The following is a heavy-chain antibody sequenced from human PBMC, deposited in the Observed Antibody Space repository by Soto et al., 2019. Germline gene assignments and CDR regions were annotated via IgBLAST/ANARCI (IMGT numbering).Heavy chain of an antibody. CDR2: IYYSGST. J-gene: IGHJ6*02. V-gene: IGHV4-59*01. D-gene: IGHD6-13*01. CDR1: GGSISSYY. Sequence: PPETLSLTCAVYGGSISSYYWSWIRQPPGKGLEWIGYIYYSGSTNYNPSLKSRVTISVDTSKNQFSLKLSSVTAADTAVYYCASSNIAAAGFYYYGMDVWGRGTTVTVSS. CDR3: ASSNIAAAGFYYYGMDV.